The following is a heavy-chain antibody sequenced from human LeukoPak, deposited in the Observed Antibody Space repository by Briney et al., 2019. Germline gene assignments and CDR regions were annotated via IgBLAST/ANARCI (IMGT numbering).Heavy chain of an antibody. CDR3: ARGAAYDSSADDAFDI. CDR2: ISAYNGNT. CDR1: GYTFTSYG. D-gene: IGHD3-22*01. V-gene: IGHV1-18*01. J-gene: IGHJ3*02. Sequence: ASVKVSCKASGYTFTSYGISWVRQAPGQGLEWMGWISAYNGNTNYAQKLQGRVTMTTDTSTSTAYMELRSLRSDDTAVYYCARGAAYDSSADDAFDIWGQGTMVTVSS.